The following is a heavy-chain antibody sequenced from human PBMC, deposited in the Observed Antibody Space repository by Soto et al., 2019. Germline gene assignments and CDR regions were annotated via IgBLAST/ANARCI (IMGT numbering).Heavy chain of an antibody. D-gene: IGHD6-13*01. CDR3: ARGFSAGKGSPPDF. Sequence: GESLKISCKCSGYTFTDYWIGWVRQMPGKGLEYMGTIYAGDSDTRYSPSFEGRVTMSVDNSKNTLYLQMSSLRAEDTAVYYCARGFSAGKGSPPDFWGQGSLVTVSS. V-gene: IGHV5-51*01. CDR2: IYAGDSDT. J-gene: IGHJ4*02. CDR1: GYTFTDYW.